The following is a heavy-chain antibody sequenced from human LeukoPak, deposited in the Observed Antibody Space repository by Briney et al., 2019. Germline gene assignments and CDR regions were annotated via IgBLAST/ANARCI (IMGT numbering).Heavy chain of an antibody. CDR2: ISGGGGST. CDR3: AIYGGSGTNAFDM. V-gene: IGHV3-23*01. CDR1: GFTFSSYA. J-gene: IGHJ3*02. D-gene: IGHD5-12*01. Sequence: GGSLRLSXAASGFTFSSYAMTWVRQGPGKGLEWVSDISGGGGSTFYADSVKGRFTISRDNSKNTLYLQIHSLRAEDTAVYHCAIYGGSGTNAFDMWGQGTMVTVSS.